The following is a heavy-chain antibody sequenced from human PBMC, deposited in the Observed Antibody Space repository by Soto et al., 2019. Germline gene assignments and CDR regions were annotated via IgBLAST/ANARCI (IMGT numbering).Heavy chain of an antibody. Sequence: ASVKVSCTASGYTFTSYAMHWVRQAPGQRLEWMGWINAGNGNTKYSQKFQGRVTITRDTSASTAYMELSSLRSEDTAVYYCARDGYSSGWHGAAYFDYWGQGTLVTVSS. CDR3: ARDGYSSGWHGAAYFDY. V-gene: IGHV1-3*01. CDR2: INAGNGNT. CDR1: GYTFTSYA. D-gene: IGHD6-19*01. J-gene: IGHJ4*02.